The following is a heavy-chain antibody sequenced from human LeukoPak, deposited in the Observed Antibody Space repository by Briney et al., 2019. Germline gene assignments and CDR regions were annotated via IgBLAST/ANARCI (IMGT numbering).Heavy chain of an antibody. J-gene: IGHJ2*01. CDR1: GFTFSSYI. Sequence: GGSLRLSCAASGFTFSSYIINWVRQAPGKGLEWVSSISSSSTYMSYADSVKGRFTISRDNAKSLVFLEMNSLRAEDTAVYYCARDYGDYWWYFDLWGRGTLVTVSS. CDR2: ISSSSTYM. CDR3: ARDYGDYWWYFDL. V-gene: IGHV3-21*01. D-gene: IGHD4-17*01.